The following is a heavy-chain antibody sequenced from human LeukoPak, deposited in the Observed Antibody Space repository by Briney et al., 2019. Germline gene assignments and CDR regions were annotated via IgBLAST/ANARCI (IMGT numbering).Heavy chain of an antibody. CDR2: MNPNSGNT. CDR3: ARGLRREQQLLRAFDD. CDR1: GYTFTSYD. D-gene: IGHD6-13*01. V-gene: IGHV1-8*01. J-gene: IGHJ4*02. Sequence: ASVKVSCKASGYTFTSYDINWVRQATGQGLEWMGWMNPNSGNTGYAQKFQGRVSMTSNTSISTAYMELSSLRSEDTAVYYCARGLRREQQLLRAFDDWGQETLVTVSS.